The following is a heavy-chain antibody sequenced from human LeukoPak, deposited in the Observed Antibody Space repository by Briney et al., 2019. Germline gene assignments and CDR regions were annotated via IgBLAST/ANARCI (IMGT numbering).Heavy chain of an antibody. Sequence: SETLSLTCTVSGGSISSYYWSWIRQPPGKGLEWIGYIYYSGSTNYYPSLKSRVTISVDTSKNQFSLKLSSVTAADTAVYYCARDRITMVRGVIISHWFDPWGQGTLVTVSS. CDR1: GGSISSYY. J-gene: IGHJ5*02. CDR2: IYYSGST. CDR3: ARDRITMVRGVIISHWFDP. D-gene: IGHD3-10*01. V-gene: IGHV4-59*01.